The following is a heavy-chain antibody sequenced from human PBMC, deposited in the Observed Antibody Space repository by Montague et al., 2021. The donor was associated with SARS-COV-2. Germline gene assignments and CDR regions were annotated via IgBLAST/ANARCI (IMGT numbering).Heavy chain of an antibody. V-gene: IGHV2-70*11. J-gene: IGHJ6*02. CDR1: GFSLSTSGMC. CDR2: IDWGDDK. Sequence: PALVKPTQTLTLTCTFSGFSLSTSGMCVSWIRQPPGKALEWLARIDWGDDKYYNTSLKTRLTISKDTSKNQVVLTMTNMNPVDTATYYCARDYIAAAGIYYYYGMDVWGQGTTVTVSS. D-gene: IGHD6-13*01. CDR3: ARDYIAAAGIYYYYGMDV.